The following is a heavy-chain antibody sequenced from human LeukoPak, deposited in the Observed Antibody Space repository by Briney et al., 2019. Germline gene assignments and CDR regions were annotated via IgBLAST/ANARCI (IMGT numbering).Heavy chain of an antibody. V-gene: IGHV4-38-2*02. CDR3: ARGDTASWLLGGPDY. Sequence: PSETLSLTCTVSGYSISSGYYWGWIRQPPGKGLEWIGSIYHSGSTYYNPSLKSRVTISVDTPKNQFSLKLSSVTAADTAVYYCARGDTASWLLGGPDYWGQGTLVTVSS. CDR2: IYHSGST. D-gene: IGHD5-18*01. CDR1: GYSISSGYY. J-gene: IGHJ4*02.